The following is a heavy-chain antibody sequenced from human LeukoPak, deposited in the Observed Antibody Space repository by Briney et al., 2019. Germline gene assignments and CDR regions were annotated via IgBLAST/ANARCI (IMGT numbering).Heavy chain of an antibody. J-gene: IGHJ4*02. CDR3: ARQTATDGSSFDY. Sequence: PSETLSLSCTVSAGSISSRTYNWGWIRQRPGKGLEWFGSIYYSGNTYYNPSLKSRVTISLDTSKKQFSLKVSSVTAADTALYFCARQTATDGSSFDYWGQGTLVTVSS. CDR2: IYYSGNT. CDR1: AGSISSRTYN. V-gene: IGHV4-39*01. D-gene: IGHD3-10*01.